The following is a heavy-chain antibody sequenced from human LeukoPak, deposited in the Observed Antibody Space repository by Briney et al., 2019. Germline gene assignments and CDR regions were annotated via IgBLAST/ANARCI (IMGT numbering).Heavy chain of an antibody. D-gene: IGHD3-10*01. CDR2: SYYSGST. CDR3: ARGNTHPPVVRGVIIPHYYYYMDV. V-gene: IGHV4-39*07. J-gene: IGHJ6*03. CDR1: GGSISSSSYY. Sequence: PSETLFFTCTVSGGSISSSSYYLGQIRQPPGKGLEWIGSSYYSGSTYYNPSLKSRVTISVDTSKNQFSLKLSSVTAADTAVYYCARGNTHPPVVRGVIIPHYYYYMDVWGKGTTVTVSS.